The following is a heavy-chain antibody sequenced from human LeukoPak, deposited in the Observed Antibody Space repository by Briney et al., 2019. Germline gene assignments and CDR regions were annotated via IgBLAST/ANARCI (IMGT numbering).Heavy chain of an antibody. D-gene: IGHD3-16*02. CDR3: AKSLYGGMDV. CDR2: ISGRGSST. Sequence: PGGSLRLSSAASGFTFSSYAMTWVRQAPGKGLECASGISGRGSSTSYADSVKGRFTISRDNSKNTLYLQMNSLRAEDTAVYYCAKSLYGGMDVWGRGTTVTVSS. CDR1: GFTFSSYA. V-gene: IGHV3-23*01. J-gene: IGHJ6*04.